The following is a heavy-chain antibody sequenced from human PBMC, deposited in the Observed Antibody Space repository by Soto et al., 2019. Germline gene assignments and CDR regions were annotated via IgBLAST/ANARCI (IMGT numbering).Heavy chain of an antibody. D-gene: IGHD2-15*01. J-gene: IGHJ4*01. Sequence: GAYLRLAXVGAGFTCSSYWMSWVRQAPGKGLEWVANIKQDGSEKYYVDSVKGRFTISRDNAKNSLYLQMNSLRAEDTAVYYCAREISYCSGGSCPHYYYFDYWGRGTLVTVSS. V-gene: IGHV3-7*03. CDR1: GFTCSSYW. CDR2: IKQDGSEK. CDR3: AREISYCSGGSCPHYYYFDY.